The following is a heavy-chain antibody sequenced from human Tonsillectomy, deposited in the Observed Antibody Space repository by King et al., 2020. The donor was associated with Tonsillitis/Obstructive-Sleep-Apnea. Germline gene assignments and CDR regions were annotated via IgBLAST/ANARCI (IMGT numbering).Heavy chain of an antibody. Sequence: VQLVESGGGLVQPGGSLRLSCAASGFTVSSNYMSWVRQAPGKGLEWVSVIYTGGSTYYADSVKGRFTISRDNSKNTLYVQLNSRSAEDTAVYYCASPSSRAARPSEYYYYRDVPGKGTTVTVS. CDR3: ASPSSRAARPSEYYYYRDV. D-gene: IGHD6-6*01. J-gene: IGHJ6*03. CDR1: GFTVSSNY. CDR2: IYTGGST. V-gene: IGHV3-66*01.